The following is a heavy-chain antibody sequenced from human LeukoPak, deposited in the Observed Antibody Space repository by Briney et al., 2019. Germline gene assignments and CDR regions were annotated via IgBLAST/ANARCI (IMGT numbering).Heavy chain of an antibody. CDR3: ARDPYGENWFDP. CDR1: GGSFSGYY. J-gene: IGHJ5*02. CDR2: INHSGST. V-gene: IGHV4-34*01. Sequence: SETLSLTCAVYGGSFSGYYWSWIRQPPGKGLEWIGEINHSGSTNYNPSLKSRVTISVDTSKNQFSPKLSSVTAADTAVYYCARDPYGENWFDPWGQGTLVTVSS. D-gene: IGHD3-10*01.